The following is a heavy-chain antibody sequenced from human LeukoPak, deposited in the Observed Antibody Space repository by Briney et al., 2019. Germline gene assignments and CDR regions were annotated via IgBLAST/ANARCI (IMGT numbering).Heavy chain of an antibody. CDR1: GGSIVSSNYY. Sequence: PPETLSLTCSVSGGSIVSSNYYWAWIRQPPGKGLEWIGSIYVRGSTHYNPSLKSRVTISVDTSKNQLSLKLYSVTAADTAVFYCARNYFDGSGFFYWGQGTLVTVSS. V-gene: IGHV4-39*01. CDR3: ARNYFDGSGFFY. J-gene: IGHJ4*02. D-gene: IGHD3-22*01. CDR2: IYVRGST.